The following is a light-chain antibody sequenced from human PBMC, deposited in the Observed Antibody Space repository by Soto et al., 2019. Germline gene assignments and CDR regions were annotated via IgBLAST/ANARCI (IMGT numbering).Light chain of an antibody. Sequence: EIVVTQSPGILSVSPGDRATLSCRASQSVSTNLAWYQQKPGQAPTLLIYAASTRATGIPARFTGSGSGTDFTLTISSLQSEDFAFYYCQEYSKWPFFTFGPGTRVDIK. CDR3: QEYSKWPFFT. V-gene: IGKV3-15*01. CDR2: AAS. CDR1: QSVSTN. J-gene: IGKJ3*01.